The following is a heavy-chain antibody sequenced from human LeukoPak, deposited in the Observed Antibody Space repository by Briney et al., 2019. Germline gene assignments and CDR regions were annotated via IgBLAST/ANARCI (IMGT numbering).Heavy chain of an antibody. D-gene: IGHD6-13*01. Sequence: ASVKVSCKASGYTFTGYYMHWVRQAPGQGLEWMGWINPNSGGTNYAQKFQGRVTMTRDTSISTAYMELSRLRSDDTALYYCARGGSIAAAGINYYYYYMDVWGKGTTVTVSS. V-gene: IGHV1-2*02. J-gene: IGHJ6*03. CDR1: GYTFTGYY. CDR3: ARGGSIAAAGINYYYYYMDV. CDR2: INPNSGGT.